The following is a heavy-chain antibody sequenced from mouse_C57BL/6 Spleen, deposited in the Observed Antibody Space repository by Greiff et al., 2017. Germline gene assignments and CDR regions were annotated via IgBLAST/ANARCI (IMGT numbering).Heavy chain of an antibody. CDR2: IDPENGDT. Sequence: VQLQQSGAELVRPGASVKLSCTASGFNIKDDYMHWVKQRPEQGLEWIGWIDPENGDTEYASKFQGKATITADTSSNTAYLQLSSLTSEDTAVYYGTTPITPASFAYWGQGTLVTVSA. V-gene: IGHV14-4*01. D-gene: IGHD1-2*01. J-gene: IGHJ3*01. CDR3: TTPITPASFAY. CDR1: GFNIKDDY.